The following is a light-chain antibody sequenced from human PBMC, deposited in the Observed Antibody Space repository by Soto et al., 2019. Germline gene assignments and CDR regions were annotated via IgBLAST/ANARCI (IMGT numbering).Light chain of an antibody. J-gene: IGLJ2*01. CDR3: SSYSSGSTQVV. Sequence: QSALTQPASVSGSPGQSITISCTGTSSDVGGYNYVSWYQQHPGKAPKLMIYEVNNRPSGVSNRFSGSKSGNTASLTIPGLQAEDEADYYCSSYSSGSTQVVFGGGTKLTVL. V-gene: IGLV2-14*01. CDR2: EVN. CDR1: SSDVGGYNY.